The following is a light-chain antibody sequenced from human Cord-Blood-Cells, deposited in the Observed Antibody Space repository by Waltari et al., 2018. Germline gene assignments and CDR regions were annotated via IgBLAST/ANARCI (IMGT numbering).Light chain of an antibody. CDR3: CSYAGSSNVV. CDR2: EGS. J-gene: IGLJ2*01. V-gene: IGLV2-23*01. CDR1: SSDVGRYNL. Sequence: QSALTQPASVSGFPGQSITISCTGTSSDVGRYNLVSWYQQHPGKAPKLMIDEGSKRPSGVSNRFSGSKSGNTASLTISGRQAEDEADYYCCSYAGSSNVVFGGGTKLTVL.